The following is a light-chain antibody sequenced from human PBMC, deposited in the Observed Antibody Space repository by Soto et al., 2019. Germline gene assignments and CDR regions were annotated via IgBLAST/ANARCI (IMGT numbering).Light chain of an antibody. CDR1: QSVVRY. CDR2: DAT. CDR3: QQRYHWPPLN. J-gene: IGKJ4*01. V-gene: IGKV3-11*01. Sequence: EIVLTQSPVTLSLSPGDTATLSCRASQSVVRYVAWYQQKPGQAPRLLIYDATIRASGIPARFSGSGSGTDFSLTISSLEPEDFAVYYCQQRYHWPPLNFGGGTKVEVK.